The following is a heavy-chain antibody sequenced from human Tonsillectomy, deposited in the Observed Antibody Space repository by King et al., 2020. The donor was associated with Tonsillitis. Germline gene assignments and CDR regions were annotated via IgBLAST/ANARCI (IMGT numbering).Heavy chain of an antibody. D-gene: IGHD3-22*01. CDR1: GFALSTRGVG. CDR2: IYWDDDK. J-gene: IGHJ5*01. Sequence: INLKESGPTLVKPTQTLTLTCTFSGFALSTRGVGVGWIRQPPGKALEWLALIYWDDDKRYSPSLKSRLTITKDTSKNQVVLTMTNMDPVDTATYYCIRGRGGYYYDSSVYYYGGLFDFWGQGTLVTVSS. CDR3: IRGRGGYYYDSSVYYYGGLFDF. V-gene: IGHV2-5*02.